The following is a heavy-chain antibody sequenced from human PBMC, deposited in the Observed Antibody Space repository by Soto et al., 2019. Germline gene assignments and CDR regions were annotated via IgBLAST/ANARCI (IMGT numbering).Heavy chain of an antibody. D-gene: IGHD3-10*01. J-gene: IGHJ6*02. CDR3: ARVIDPYYYGSGSYYTPNYYYGMDV. CDR1: GGTFSSYA. CDR2: IIPIFGTA. V-gene: IGHV1-69*01. Sequence: VKVSCKASGGTFSSYAISWVRQAPGQGLEWMGGIIPIFGTANYAQKFQGRVTITADESTSTAYMELSSLRSEDTAVYYCARVIDPYYYGSGSYYTPNYYYGMDVWGQGTTVTVSS.